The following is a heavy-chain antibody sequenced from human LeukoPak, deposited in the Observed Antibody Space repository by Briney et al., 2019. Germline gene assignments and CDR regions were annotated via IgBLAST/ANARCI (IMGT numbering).Heavy chain of an antibody. V-gene: IGHV4-39*07. D-gene: IGHD6-6*01. CDR3: ARGIAAPTY. Sequence: PSETLSLTCTVSGDSISSSSYYWGWIRQPPGKGLEWIGSIYYSGSTYYNPSLKSRVTTSVDTSKNQFSLQLSSVTAADTAVYYCARGIAAPTYWGQGTLVTVSS. CDR1: GDSISSSSYY. CDR2: IYYSGST. J-gene: IGHJ4*02.